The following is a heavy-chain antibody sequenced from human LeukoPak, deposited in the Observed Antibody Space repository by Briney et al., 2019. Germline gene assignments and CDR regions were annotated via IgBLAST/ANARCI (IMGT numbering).Heavy chain of an antibody. D-gene: IGHD3-10*01. V-gene: IGHV3-74*01. J-gene: IGHJ4*02. CDR3: ASGSNMVRGVLTGASDY. CDR1: GFTFSSYW. CDR2: INSDGSTT. Sequence: PGGSLRLSCAASGFTFSSYWMHWVRQAPGKGLVWVSRINSDGSTTNYADSVKGRFTISRDNAKNTLCLQMNSLRAEDTAVYYCASGSNMVRGVLTGASDYWGQGTLVTVSS.